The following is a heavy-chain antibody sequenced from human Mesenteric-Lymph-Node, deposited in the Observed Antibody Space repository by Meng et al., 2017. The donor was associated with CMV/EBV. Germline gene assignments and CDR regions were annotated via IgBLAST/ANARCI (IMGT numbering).Heavy chain of an antibody. CDR3: ATLRDGYAYD. J-gene: IGHJ4*02. CDR2: ISDSSGYI. Sequence: GGSLRLSCAASGFTFSRYSLTWVRQAPGKGLEWVSSISDSSGYISYADSVKGRFTISRDNAKNLLYLQMNSLRAEDTAVYYCATLRDGYAYDWGQGTLVTVSS. V-gene: IGHV3-21*01. D-gene: IGHD5-18*01. CDR1: GFTFSRYS.